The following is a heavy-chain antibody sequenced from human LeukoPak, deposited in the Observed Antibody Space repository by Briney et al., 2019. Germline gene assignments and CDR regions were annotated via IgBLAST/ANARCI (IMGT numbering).Heavy chain of an antibody. Sequence: GGSLRLSYAASGFTVSSNYMSWVRQAPGKGLEWVSVIYSGGSTYYADSVKGRFTISRDNSKNTLYLQMNSLRAEDTAVYYCARDGGDQLDYWGQGTLVTVSS. CDR1: GFTVSSNY. J-gene: IGHJ4*02. CDR2: IYSGGST. CDR3: ARDGGDQLDY. D-gene: IGHD2-21*02. V-gene: IGHV3-66*01.